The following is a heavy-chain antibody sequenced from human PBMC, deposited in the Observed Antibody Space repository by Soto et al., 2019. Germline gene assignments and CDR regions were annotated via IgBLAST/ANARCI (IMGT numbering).Heavy chain of an antibody. CDR1: GFTFSSYG. D-gene: IGHD6-19*01. Sequence: QVQLVESGGGVVQPGRSLRLSCAASGFTFSSYGMHWVRQAPGKGLEWVAVIWYDGSNKYYADSVKGRFTISRDNSKNTLYLQMNSLRAEDTAVYYCAREVAVAGTDDNWYFDLWGRGTLVTVSS. CDR2: IWYDGSNK. J-gene: IGHJ2*01. V-gene: IGHV3-33*01. CDR3: AREVAVAGTDDNWYFDL.